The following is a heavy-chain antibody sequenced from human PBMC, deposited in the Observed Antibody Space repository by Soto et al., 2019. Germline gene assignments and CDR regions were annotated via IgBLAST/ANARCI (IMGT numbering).Heavy chain of an antibody. D-gene: IGHD4-17*01. CDR3: TIYGDYETYCDN. J-gene: IGHJ4*02. CDR2: IKSEADGGTI. V-gene: IGHV3-15*07. CDR1: GVTFSKAW. Sequence: EVQLVESGGGLVKPGGSLRLYCVASGVTFSKAWMNWVRQAPGKGLEWVGRIKSEADGGTIDYAAPVKGRFTISRDDSKSTVFLQMNSLKSGDTAVYYCTIYGDYETYCDNWGQGTLVTVSS.